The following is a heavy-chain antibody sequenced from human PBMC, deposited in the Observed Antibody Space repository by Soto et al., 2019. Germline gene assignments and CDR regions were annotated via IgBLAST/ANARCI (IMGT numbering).Heavy chain of an antibody. J-gene: IGHJ4*02. CDR2: IYYSGST. D-gene: IGHD5-18*01. V-gene: IGHV4-39*01. CDR3: ARTKNTAMVLD. Sequence: PSETLSLTCTVSVGSISSSSYYWGWIRQPPGKGLEWIGSIYYSGSTYYNPSLKSRVTISVDTSKNQFSLKLSSVTAADTAVYYCARTKNTAMVLDWGQGTMVTVSS. CDR1: VGSISSSSYY.